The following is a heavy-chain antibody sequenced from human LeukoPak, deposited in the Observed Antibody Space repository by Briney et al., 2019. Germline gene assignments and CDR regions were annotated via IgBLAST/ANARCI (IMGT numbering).Heavy chain of an antibody. CDR2: INSDGSST. CDR3: ARDMDSSGWNYYYGMDV. CDR1: GFTFSSYW. J-gene: IGHJ6*02. Sequence: GGSLRLSCAASGFTFSSYWMHWVRQAPGKGLVWVSRINSDGSSTSYADSVKGRFTISRDNAKNTLYLRMNSLRAEDTAVYYCARDMDSSGWNYYYGMDVWGQGTTVTVSS. D-gene: IGHD6-19*01. V-gene: IGHV3-74*01.